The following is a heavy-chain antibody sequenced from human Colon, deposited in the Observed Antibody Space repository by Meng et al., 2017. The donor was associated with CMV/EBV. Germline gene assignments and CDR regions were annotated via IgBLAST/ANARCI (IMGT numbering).Heavy chain of an antibody. CDR1: GFTFSSHA. V-gene: IGHV3-23*03. CDR2: IHSGEDT. D-gene: IGHD5-12*01. J-gene: IGHJ4*02. Sequence: LYCAASGFTFSSHAMTWVRQAPGKGLEWVSSIHSGEDTYYADSVKGRFIVSRDNSKNTLYLQMNSLGAEDTALYYCAQDLGYNAYAYWGQGTLVTVSS. CDR3: AQDLGYNAYAY.